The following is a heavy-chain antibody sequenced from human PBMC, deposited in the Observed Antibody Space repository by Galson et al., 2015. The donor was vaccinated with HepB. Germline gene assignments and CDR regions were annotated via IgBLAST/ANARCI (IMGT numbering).Heavy chain of an antibody. D-gene: IGHD2-2*01. CDR3: ARHLGIVVVPAEPGWFDP. CDR2: IYYSGST. CDR1: GGSISSSSYY. J-gene: IGHJ5*02. Sequence: TLSLTCTVSGGSISSSSYYWGWIRQPPGKGLEWIGSIYYSGSTYYNPSLKSRVTISVDTSKNQFSLKLSSVTAADTAVYYCARHLGIVVVPAEPGWFDPWGQGTLVTVSS. V-gene: IGHV4-39*01.